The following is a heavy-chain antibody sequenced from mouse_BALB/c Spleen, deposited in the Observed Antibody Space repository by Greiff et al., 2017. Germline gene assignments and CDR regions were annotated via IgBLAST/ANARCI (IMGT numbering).Heavy chain of an antibody. CDR3: TVVSKGTFAY. CDR1: GFYIKDYY. D-gene: IGHD1-1*01. CDR2: IDPENGDT. V-gene: IGHV14-4*02. J-gene: IGHJ3*01. Sequence: VQLQQSGAELVRSGASVKLSCTASGFYIKDYYMHWVKQRPEQGLEWIGWIDPENGDTEYAPKFQGKATMTADTSSNTAYLQLSSLTSEDTAVYYSTVVSKGTFAYWGQGTLVTVSA.